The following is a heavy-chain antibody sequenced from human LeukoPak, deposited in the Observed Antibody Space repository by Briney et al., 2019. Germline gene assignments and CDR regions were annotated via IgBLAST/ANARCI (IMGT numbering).Heavy chain of an antibody. CDR3: ARDSRASGY. CDR1: GFTFSDYY. J-gene: IGHJ4*02. CDR2: ISGSGGST. D-gene: IGHD3-10*01. V-gene: IGHV3-11*04. Sequence: GGSLRLSCAASGFTFSDYYMSWIRQAPGKGLEWVSAISGSGGSTYYADSVKGRFTISRDNAKNSLYLQMNSLRAEDTAVYYCARDSRASGYWGQGTLVTVSS.